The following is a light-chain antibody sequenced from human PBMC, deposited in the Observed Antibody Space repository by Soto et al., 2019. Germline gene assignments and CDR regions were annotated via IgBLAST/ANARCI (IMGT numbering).Light chain of an antibody. V-gene: IGKV1-9*01. J-gene: IGKJ5*01. CDR2: AAS. CDR1: QGISSH. Sequence: IQVTQSPSSLSASVGDRVTLTCRASQGISSHLAWYQQKPGKATKLLIYAASTLQTGVPSRFSGGGSGTDFTLTLSSLQPEDFATYYCQQVNSFPSTFGQGTRVEIK. CDR3: QQVNSFPST.